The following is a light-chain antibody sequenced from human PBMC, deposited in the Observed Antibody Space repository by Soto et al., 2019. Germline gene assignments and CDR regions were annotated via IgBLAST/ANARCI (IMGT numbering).Light chain of an antibody. J-gene: IGKJ5*01. V-gene: IGKV3-11*01. CDR2: DAS. Sequence: EIVLTQSPSTLSLSPGERATLSCRASQSVIRYLAWYQQKPGQAPRLLIYDASHSATGTPARFSGSGSGTDFTLTISSREPEDFEVYYCQQRINWPPITFGQGTRLEIK. CDR1: QSVIRY. CDR3: QQRINWPPIT.